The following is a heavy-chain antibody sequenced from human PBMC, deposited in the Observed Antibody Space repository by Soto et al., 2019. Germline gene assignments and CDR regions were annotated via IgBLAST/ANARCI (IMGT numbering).Heavy chain of an antibody. CDR3: ASDGWSSYSSGWYCFNY. V-gene: IGHV1-46*01. J-gene: IGHJ4*02. CDR1: GYTFTSYC. CDR2: INPNGGST. D-gene: IGHD6-19*01. Sequence: QVQLVQSGAEVKKPGASVKVSCMASGYTFTSYCMHWVRQAPAQWVEWMGIINPNGGSTSYAQKFQGRGTMTRDTSTSTVYMELSSLRSEDTAVYYCASDGWSSYSSGWYCFNYWGRGTLVTVSS.